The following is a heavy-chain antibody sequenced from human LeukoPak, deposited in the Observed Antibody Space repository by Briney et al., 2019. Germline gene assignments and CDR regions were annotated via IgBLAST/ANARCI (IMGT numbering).Heavy chain of an antibody. CDR2: ISGSSSSI. D-gene: IGHD2-15*01. J-gene: IGHJ4*02. V-gene: IGHV3-21*01. CDR3: ARDFSPDCSVGSCCSGGFDY. Sequence: TGGSLRLSCAASGFTFSSCAMSWVRQAPGKGLEWVSSISGSSSSIYYADAVKGRFTISRDNAKNSLYLQMNSLRAEDTAVYYCARDFSPDCSVGSCCSGGFDYWGQGTLVSVSS. CDR1: GFTFSSCA.